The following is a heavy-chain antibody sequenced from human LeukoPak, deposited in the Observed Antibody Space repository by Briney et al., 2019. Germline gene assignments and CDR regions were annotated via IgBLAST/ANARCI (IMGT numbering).Heavy chain of an antibody. Sequence: PSGTLSLTCAVSGGSISSSNWWSWVRQPPGKGLEWIGEINHSGSTNYNPSLKSRVTISVDTSKNQFSLKLSSVTAADTAVYYCARGLLFDPWGQGTLVTVSS. J-gene: IGHJ5*02. CDR2: INHSGST. CDR1: GGSISSSNW. CDR3: ARGLLFDP. V-gene: IGHV4-4*02. D-gene: IGHD3-10*01.